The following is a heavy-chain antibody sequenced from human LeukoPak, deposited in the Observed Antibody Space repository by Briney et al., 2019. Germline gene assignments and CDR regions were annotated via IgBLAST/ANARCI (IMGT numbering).Heavy chain of an antibody. V-gene: IGHV3-74*01. Sequence: GGSLRLSCAASGFTFSNYWMHWVRQAPGKGLVWVSRINSDGSATTYADSVKGRFTISRDNARTTLYLQMDSLRAEGTAVYYCARGGITSMDDCWGQGTLVTVSS. D-gene: IGHD5-18*01. CDR3: ARGGITSMDDC. CDR1: GFTFSNYW. CDR2: INSDGSAT. J-gene: IGHJ4*02.